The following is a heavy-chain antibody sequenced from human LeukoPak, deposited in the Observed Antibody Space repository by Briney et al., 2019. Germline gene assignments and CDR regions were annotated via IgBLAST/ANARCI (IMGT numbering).Heavy chain of an antibody. CDR2: INHSGST. V-gene: IGHV4-34*01. CDR3: AGNYGGNVDY. CDR1: GGSFSGYY. D-gene: IGHD4-17*01. Sequence: SETLSLTCAVYGGSFSGYYWSWLRQPPGKGLEWLGEINHSGSTNYNPSLKSRVTLSVDTSKNQFSLTLSSVTAADTAVYYCAGNYGGNVDYWGQGTLVTVSS. J-gene: IGHJ4*02.